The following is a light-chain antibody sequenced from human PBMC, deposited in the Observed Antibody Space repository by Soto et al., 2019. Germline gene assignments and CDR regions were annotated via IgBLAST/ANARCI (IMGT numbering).Light chain of an antibody. CDR2: EVT. V-gene: IGLV2-14*01. Sequence: QSVLTQPASVSGSPGQSITISCTGTSSDVGGYNYVSWYQQHPGKAPKLMIYEVTNRPSGVSNRFSGSKSGNTASLTISGLQAEDEADYYCSSYTSSSPDVFGTCTKVTVL. CDR3: SSYTSSSPDV. J-gene: IGLJ1*01. CDR1: SSDVGGYNY.